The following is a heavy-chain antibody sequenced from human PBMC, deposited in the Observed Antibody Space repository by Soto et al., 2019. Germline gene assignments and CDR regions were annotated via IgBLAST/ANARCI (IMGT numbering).Heavy chain of an antibody. Sequence: GGSLRLSCAASGFTFSSSAMGWVRQAPGKGLEWVSTISANGRGTYYADSVRGRFTISRDNSEDTLYLEVNSLRAEDTAVYYCAKDGLNHGQYGYWGQGTLVTVSS. V-gene: IGHV3-23*01. CDR2: ISANGRGT. J-gene: IGHJ4*02. D-gene: IGHD2-8*01. CDR1: GFTFSSSA. CDR3: AKDGLNHGQYGY.